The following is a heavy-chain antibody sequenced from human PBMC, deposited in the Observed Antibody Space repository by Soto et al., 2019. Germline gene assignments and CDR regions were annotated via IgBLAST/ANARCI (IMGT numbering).Heavy chain of an antibody. CDR3: ARFYYGSGSYYNAGFDY. V-gene: IGHV4-31*03. CDR1: GGSISSGGYY. D-gene: IGHD3-10*01. CDR2: IYYSGST. Sequence: QVQLQESGPGLVKPSQTLSLTCTVSGGSISSGGYYWSWIRQHPGKGLEWIGYIYYSGSTYYNPSRKSRVTISVDTSKNQFSLKLSSVTAADTAVYYCARFYYGSGSYYNAGFDYWGQGTLVTVSS. J-gene: IGHJ4*02.